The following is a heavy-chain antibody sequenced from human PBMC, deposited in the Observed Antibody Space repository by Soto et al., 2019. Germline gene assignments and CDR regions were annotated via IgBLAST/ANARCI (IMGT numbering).Heavy chain of an antibody. Sequence: HPGGSLRLSCAASGFTFDDYAMHWVRQAPGKGLEWVSGISWNSGSIGYADSVKGRFTISRDNAKNSLYLQMNSLRAEDAAVYYCARESEDLTSNFDYWGQGTLVTVS. CDR1: GFTFDDYA. J-gene: IGHJ4*02. V-gene: IGHV3-9*01. CDR2: ISWNSGSI. CDR3: ARESEDLTSNFDY.